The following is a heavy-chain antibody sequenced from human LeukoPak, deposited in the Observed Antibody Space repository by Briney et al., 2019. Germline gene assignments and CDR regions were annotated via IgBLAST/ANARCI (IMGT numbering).Heavy chain of an antibody. Sequence: SETLSLTCTVSGGSISIYYWSWIRQPAGKGLEWIGRIYTSGSTNYNPSLKSRVTISVDTSKNQFSLKLSSVTAADTAVYYCARDTWFGAGRTFDYWGQGTLVTVSS. CDR2: IYTSGST. CDR3: ARDTWFGAGRTFDY. V-gene: IGHV4-4*07. J-gene: IGHJ4*02. D-gene: IGHD3-10*01. CDR1: GGSISIYY.